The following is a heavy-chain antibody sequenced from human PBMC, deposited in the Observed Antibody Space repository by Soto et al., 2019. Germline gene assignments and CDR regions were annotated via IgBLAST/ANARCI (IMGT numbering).Heavy chain of an antibody. Sequence: PGGSLRLSCAASGFTSSDHYMDWVRQAPGKGLEWVGRSRSKTHSYTTSYAASVEGRFTISRDESKNSLYLQMNSLKTEDTAVYFCARDPFCSSTCCVRGFDLWGQGTMVTVSS. D-gene: IGHD2-2*01. CDR3: ARDPFCSSTCCVRGFDL. CDR1: GFTSSDHY. CDR2: SRSKTHSYTT. V-gene: IGHV3-72*01. J-gene: IGHJ3*01.